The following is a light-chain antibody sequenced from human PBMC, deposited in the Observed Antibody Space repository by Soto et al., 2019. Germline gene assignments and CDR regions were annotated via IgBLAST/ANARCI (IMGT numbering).Light chain of an antibody. CDR2: MVS. V-gene: IGLV2-14*01. CDR3: SSYTATSTYV. Sequence: QSALTQPASVSGSPGQSITITCTGTSSDVGGYKYVSWYQQNPGKAPKLLIYMVSNRPSGVSNRFSGSKAGNTASLTISGLQAEDEADYYCSSYTATSTYVFGTGTKVTAL. J-gene: IGLJ1*01. CDR1: SSDVGGYKY.